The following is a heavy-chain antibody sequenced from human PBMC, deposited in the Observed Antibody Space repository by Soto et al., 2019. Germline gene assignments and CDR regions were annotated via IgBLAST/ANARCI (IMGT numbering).Heavy chain of an antibody. V-gene: IGHV4-39*01. D-gene: IGHD5-12*01. Sequence: SETLSLTCTVSGGSISSSSYYWGWIRQPPGKGLEWIGSIYYSGSTYYNPSLKSRVTISVDTSKNQFSLKLSSVTAADTAVYYCATLDIVATFWFAPWGQGTLVTVSS. CDR2: IYYSGST. J-gene: IGHJ5*02. CDR3: ATLDIVATFWFAP. CDR1: GGSISSSSYY.